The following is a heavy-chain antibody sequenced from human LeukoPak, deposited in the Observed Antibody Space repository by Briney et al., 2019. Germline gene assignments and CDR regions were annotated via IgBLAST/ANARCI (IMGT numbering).Heavy chain of an antibody. Sequence: SVNVSCKASGGTFSSYAISWVRQAPGQGLAWMGGIIPIFGTANYAQKFQGRVTITADESTSTAYMELSSLRSEDTAVYYCARGDYYDSSGSRSGFDYWGQGTLVTVYS. CDR2: IIPIFGTA. J-gene: IGHJ4*02. CDR3: ARGDYYDSSGSRSGFDY. V-gene: IGHV1-69*13. D-gene: IGHD3-22*01. CDR1: GGTFSSYA.